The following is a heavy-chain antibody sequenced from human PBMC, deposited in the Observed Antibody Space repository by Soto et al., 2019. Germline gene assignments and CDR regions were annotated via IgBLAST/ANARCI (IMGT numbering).Heavy chain of an antibody. J-gene: IGHJ6*02. CDR1: GFTFSSYG. Sequence: QVQLVESGGGVVQPGRSLRLSCAASGFTFSSYGMHWVRQAPGKGLEWVAVISYDGSNKYYADSVKGRFTISRDNSKNTLYLQMNSRRAEDTAVYYCAKGVYSSSWRNYYYYGMDVWGQGTTVTVSS. CDR2: ISYDGSNK. V-gene: IGHV3-30*18. CDR3: AKGVYSSSWRNYYYYGMDV. D-gene: IGHD6-13*01.